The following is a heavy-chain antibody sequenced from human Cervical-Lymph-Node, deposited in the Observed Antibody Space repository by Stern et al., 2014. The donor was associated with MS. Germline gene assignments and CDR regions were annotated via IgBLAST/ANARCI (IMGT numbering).Heavy chain of an antibody. V-gene: IGHV3-74*03. Sequence: VQLEESGGGLVQPGGSLRLSCEGSGFSFSRYWMHWVRQAPGKGLVWVSRITSDGITTTYADSVKGRFTISRDNAKNTVYLEMDSLRAEDTAVYYCVREYYGSGSFDIWGQGTKVTVSS. J-gene: IGHJ3*02. CDR1: GFSFSRYW. CDR2: ITSDGITT. D-gene: IGHD3-10*01. CDR3: VREYYGSGSFDI.